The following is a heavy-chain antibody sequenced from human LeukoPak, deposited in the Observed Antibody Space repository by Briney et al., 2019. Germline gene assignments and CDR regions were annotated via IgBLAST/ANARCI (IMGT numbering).Heavy chain of an antibody. CDR3: ARTGVLDYYFDY. CDR2: IRYDGSNK. CDR1: GFTFSNYG. D-gene: IGHD3/OR15-3a*01. J-gene: IGHJ4*02. V-gene: IGHV3-30*02. Sequence: GGSLRLSCAASGFTFSNYGMHWVRQAPGKGLEWVTFIRYDGSNKYYADSVKGRFTISRDNSKNTLYLQMNSLRAEDTAVYYCARTGVLDYYFDYWGQGTLVTVSS.